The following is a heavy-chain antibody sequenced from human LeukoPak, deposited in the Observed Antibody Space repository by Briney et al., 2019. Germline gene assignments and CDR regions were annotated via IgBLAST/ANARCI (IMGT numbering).Heavy chain of an antibody. D-gene: IGHD2-15*01. CDR3: ARDLGYCSGGSCYRGYYYYGMDV. J-gene: IGHJ6*02. CDR1: GFTFSSYA. CDR2: ISYDGSNK. Sequence: GGSLRLPCAASGFTFSSYAMHWVRQAPGKGLEWVAVISYDGSNKYYADSVKGRFTISRDNSKNTLYLQMNSLRAEDTAVYYCARDLGYCSGGSCYRGYYYYGMDVWGQGTTVTVSS. V-gene: IGHV3-30-3*01.